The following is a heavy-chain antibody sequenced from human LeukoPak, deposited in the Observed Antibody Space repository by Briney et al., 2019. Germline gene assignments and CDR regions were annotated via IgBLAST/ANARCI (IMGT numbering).Heavy chain of an antibody. V-gene: IGHV3-66*01. D-gene: IGHD3-22*01. CDR1: GFTVSSNY. CDR2: IYSGGST. CDR3: ARDWYFDRSGYYYSTP. J-gene: IGHJ5*02. Sequence: GGSLRLSCAASGFTVSSNYMSWVRQAPGKGLEWVSVIYSGGSTYYADSVKGRFTISRDISKNTLYLQMNSQRAEDTAVYYCARDWYFDRSGYYYSTPWGQGTLVTVSS.